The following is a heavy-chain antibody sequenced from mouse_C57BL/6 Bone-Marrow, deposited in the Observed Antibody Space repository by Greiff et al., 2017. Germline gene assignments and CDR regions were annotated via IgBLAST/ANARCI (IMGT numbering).Heavy chain of an antibody. V-gene: IGHV14-4*01. Sequence: VQLQQSGAELVRPGASVKLSCTASGFNIKDAYMHWVKQRPEQGLEWIGWIDPENGDTEYASKFQGPATITADTSSNTAYLQLSSLTSEDTAVYYCTLDYGNSDAMDYWGQGTSVTVSS. J-gene: IGHJ4*01. CDR2: IDPENGDT. CDR3: TLDYGNSDAMDY. D-gene: IGHD2-1*01. CDR1: GFNIKDAY.